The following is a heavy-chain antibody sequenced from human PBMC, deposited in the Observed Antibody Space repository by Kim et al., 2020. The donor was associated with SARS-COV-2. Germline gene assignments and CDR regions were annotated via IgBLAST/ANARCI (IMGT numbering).Heavy chain of an antibody. J-gene: IGHJ4*02. CDR3: ARGGYSNSGNFSPPFEY. CDR1: GYTFTNNL. V-gene: IGHV1-3*01. D-gene: IGHD3-10*01. CDR2: INAGTGDT. Sequence: ASVKVSCKASGYTFTNNLIHWMRQAPGQSLEWMGWINAGTGDTGYSLKFQGRVTITKDTSASIAYMELSSLRSEDTAVYYCARGGYSNSGNFSPPFEYWGQGTLVTVSS.